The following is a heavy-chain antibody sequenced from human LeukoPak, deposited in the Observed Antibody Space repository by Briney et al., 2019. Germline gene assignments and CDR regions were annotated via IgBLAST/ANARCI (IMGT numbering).Heavy chain of an antibody. V-gene: IGHV3-30*18. Sequence: GGSLRLSCVASGFSFISYGMHWVRQAPGKGLEWVGVISDDGRNKKYADSVKGRFTISRDNSKDTLYPQMDSLRDEDTAVYYCAKRPSDYGDYVTYFDYWGQGTLVTVSS. D-gene: IGHD4-17*01. CDR2: ISDDGRNK. J-gene: IGHJ4*02. CDR3: AKRPSDYGDYVTYFDY. CDR1: GFSFISYG.